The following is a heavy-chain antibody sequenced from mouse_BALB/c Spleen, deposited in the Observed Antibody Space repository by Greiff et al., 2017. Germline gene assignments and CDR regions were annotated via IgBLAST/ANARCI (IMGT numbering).Heavy chain of an antibody. CDR3: ARVDDGYYVGAMDY. J-gene: IGHJ4*01. CDR2: ISYDGSN. CDR1: GYSITSGYY. Sequence: VQLKESGPGLVKPSQSLSLTCSVTGYSITSGYYWNWIRQFPGNKLEWMGYISYDGSNNYNPSLKNRISITRDTSKNQFFLKLNSVTTEDTATYYCARVDDGYYVGAMDYWGQGTSVTVSS. D-gene: IGHD2-3*01. V-gene: IGHV3-6*02.